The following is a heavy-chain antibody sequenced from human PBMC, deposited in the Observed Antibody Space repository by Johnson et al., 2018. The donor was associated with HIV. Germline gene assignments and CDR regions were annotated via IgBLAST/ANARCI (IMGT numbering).Heavy chain of an antibody. CDR1: GFTFSDYY. Sequence: QVQLVESGGGLVKPGGSLRLSCAASGFTFSDYYMSWIRQAPGKGLEWVSYISSGAGTIYYADSVRGRFTISRDNAKNSLYLQMNSLRAEDTAVYYCARDNWNDADGAVDIWGQGTMVTVSS. V-gene: IGHV3-11*04. D-gene: IGHD1-20*01. J-gene: IGHJ3*02. CDR3: ARDNWNDADGAVDI. CDR2: ISSGAGTI.